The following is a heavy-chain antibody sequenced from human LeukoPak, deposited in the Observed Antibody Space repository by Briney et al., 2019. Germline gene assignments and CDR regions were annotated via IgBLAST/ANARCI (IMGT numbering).Heavy chain of an antibody. CDR2: ISGSGGST. CDR3: AKEGSGWLQNRGYYLDY. CDR1: GFTFSSYA. Sequence: GGSLRLSCAASGFTFSSYAMSWVRQAPGKGLEWVSAISGSGGSTYYADSVKGRFTISRDNSKNTLYLQMNSLRAEDTAVYYCAKEGSGWLQNRGYYLDYWGQGTLVTVSS. D-gene: IGHD5-24*01. J-gene: IGHJ4*02. V-gene: IGHV3-23*01.